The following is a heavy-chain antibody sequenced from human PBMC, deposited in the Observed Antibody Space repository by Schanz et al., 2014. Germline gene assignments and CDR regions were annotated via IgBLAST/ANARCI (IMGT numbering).Heavy chain of an antibody. CDR1: GGSISSSSYF. V-gene: IGHV4-39*01. Sequence: QLQLQESGPGLVKPSETLSLTCTVSGGSISSSSYFWGWIRQPPGKGLEWIGSIYNSGSTYYNPSLKGRAPIPVAPSKTRFSRKLSSVTAADTAVYYCGRHPHYYGSGSGFDPWGQGTLVTVSS. D-gene: IGHD3-10*01. CDR2: IYNSGST. CDR3: GRHPHYYGSGSGFDP. J-gene: IGHJ5*02.